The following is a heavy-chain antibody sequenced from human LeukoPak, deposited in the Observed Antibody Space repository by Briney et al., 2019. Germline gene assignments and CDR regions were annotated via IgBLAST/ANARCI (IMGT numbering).Heavy chain of an antibody. CDR2: INAGNGNT. Sequence: ASVKVSCKASGYTFTSYAMHWVRQAPGQRLEWMGWINAGNGNTKYSQKFQGRVTITRDTSASTAYMELSSLRSEDTAVYYCARGVDHYENSGTIDYWGQGTLVTVSS. CDR1: GYTFTSYA. J-gene: IGHJ4*02. CDR3: ARGVDHYENSGTIDY. D-gene: IGHD3-22*01. V-gene: IGHV1-3*01.